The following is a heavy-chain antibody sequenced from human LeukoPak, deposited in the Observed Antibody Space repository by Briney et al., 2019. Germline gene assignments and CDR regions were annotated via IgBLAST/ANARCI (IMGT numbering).Heavy chain of an antibody. CDR2: INAGNGDT. D-gene: IGHD3-16*01. CDR3: ARDGALITFGGAFDI. V-gene: IGHV1-3*01. J-gene: IGHJ3*02. CDR1: GYTFTSYA. Sequence: ASVKVSCKASGYTFTSYAINWVRQAPGQRLEWMGWINAGNGDTKYSQNFQGRVTITRDTSASTAYKELNSLRSEDTAVYYCARDGALITFGGAFDIWGQGTMVTVSS.